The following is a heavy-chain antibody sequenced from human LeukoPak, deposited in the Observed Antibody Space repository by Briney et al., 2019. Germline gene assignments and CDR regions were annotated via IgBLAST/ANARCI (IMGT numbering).Heavy chain of an antibody. J-gene: IGHJ4*02. CDR3: AKASNTWNYFDN. CDR1: GFTFSSFA. V-gene: IGHV3-23*01. D-gene: IGHD1-1*01. CDR2: ISGSGGST. Sequence: GGSLRLSCAASGFTFSSFAMSWVRQAPGKGLEWVSAISGSGGSTYYADSVKVRFTISRDNSKNTLSLQMNSLRAEDTAIYYCAKASNTWNYFDNWGQGTLVTVSS.